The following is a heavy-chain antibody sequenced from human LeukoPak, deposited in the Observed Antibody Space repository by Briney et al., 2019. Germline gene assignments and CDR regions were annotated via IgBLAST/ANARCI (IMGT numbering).Heavy chain of an antibody. D-gene: IGHD3-3*01. CDR1: GFTFSSYG. Sequence: GGSLRLSCAASGFTFSSYGMHWVRQAPGKGLEWVAVISYDGSNKYYADSVKGRFTISRDNSKNTLYLQMNSLRAEDTAVYYCARETTYDFWSGPHTPPLLYFDYWGQGTLVTVSS. J-gene: IGHJ4*02. CDR2: ISYDGSNK. CDR3: ARETTYDFWSGPHTPPLLYFDY. V-gene: IGHV3-30*03.